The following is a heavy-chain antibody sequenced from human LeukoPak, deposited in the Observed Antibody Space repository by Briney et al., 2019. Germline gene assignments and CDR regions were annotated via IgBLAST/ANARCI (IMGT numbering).Heavy chain of an antibody. D-gene: IGHD6-13*01. CDR2: ISGSGGST. V-gene: IGHV3-23*01. Sequence: GGSLRLSCAASGFTFRSYAMSWVRQAPGKGLEWVSAISGSGGSTYYADSVKDRFTISRDNSKNTLYLQMNSLRAEDTAVYYCAKCDEQLYYYYYMDVWGKGTTVSVSS. CDR1: GFTFRSYA. J-gene: IGHJ6*03. CDR3: AKCDEQLYYYYYMDV.